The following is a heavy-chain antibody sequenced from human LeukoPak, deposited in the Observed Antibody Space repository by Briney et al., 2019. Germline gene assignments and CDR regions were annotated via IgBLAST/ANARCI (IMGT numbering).Heavy chain of an antibody. D-gene: IGHD3-22*01. CDR2: INHSGST. CDR1: GGSFSGYY. J-gene: IGHJ4*02. V-gene: IGHV4-34*01. CDR3: AREGMGDSSGYYSSFDY. Sequence: PSETLSLTCAVYGGSFSGYYWSWIRQPPGKGLEWIGEINHSGSTNYNPSLKSRVTISVDTSKNQFSLKLSSVTAADTAVYYCAREGMGDSSGYYSSFDYWGQGTLVTVSS.